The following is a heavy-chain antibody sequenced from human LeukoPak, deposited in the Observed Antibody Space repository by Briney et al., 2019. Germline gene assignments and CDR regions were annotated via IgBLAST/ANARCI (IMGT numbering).Heavy chain of an antibody. V-gene: IGHV1-18*01. CDR3: ARDRFYSSVSRALDV. CDR2: ISGYNGNT. CDR1: GYTFTNYV. Sequence: ASVKVSCKASGYTFTNYVIAWVRQAPGQGLEWMGWISGYNGNTNHALKYQDRVTMTTDTSTSTAYMELGSLRSDDTAVYYCARDRFYSSVSRALDVWGQGTMVIVSS. D-gene: IGHD6-25*01. J-gene: IGHJ3*01.